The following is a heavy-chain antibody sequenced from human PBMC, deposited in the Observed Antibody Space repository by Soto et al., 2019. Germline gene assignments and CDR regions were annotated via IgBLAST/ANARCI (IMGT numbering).Heavy chain of an antibody. Sequence: QVQLVQSGAEVKKPGSSVKVSCKASGGTFSSYAISWVRQAPGQGLEWMGGIIPIFGTANYAQKFQGRVTITADEYTSTAYMELSSLRSEDTAVYNCARGYYYDSSGYYSNAYYFDYWGQGTLVTVSS. J-gene: IGHJ4*02. CDR1: GGTFSSYA. D-gene: IGHD3-22*01. CDR2: IIPIFGTA. CDR3: ARGYYYDSSGYYSNAYYFDY. V-gene: IGHV1-69*01.